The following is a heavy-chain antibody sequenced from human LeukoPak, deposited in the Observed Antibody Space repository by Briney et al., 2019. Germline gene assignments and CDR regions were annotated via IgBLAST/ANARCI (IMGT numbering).Heavy chain of an antibody. CDR3: TRTPPATHYDFWSGSYTGWFDP. J-gene: IGHJ5*02. Sequence: SETLSLTCTVSGGAISSSSYYWGWIRQSPGEGLEWIGSLYYNGRTYYNPSLKGRVTMSVDTSKNQFSLKLTSVTAADTATYYCTRTPPATHYDFWSGSYTGWFDPWGQGTLVTVSS. D-gene: IGHD3-3*01. CDR2: LYYNGRT. CDR1: GGAISSSSYY. V-gene: IGHV4-39*01.